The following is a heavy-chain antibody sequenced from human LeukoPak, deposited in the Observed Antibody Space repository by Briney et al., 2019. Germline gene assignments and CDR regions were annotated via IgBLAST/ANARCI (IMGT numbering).Heavy chain of an antibody. CDR3: AKDHRELLLIGAFDI. V-gene: IGHV3-30*18. CDR1: GFTFSSYG. J-gene: IGHJ3*02. CDR2: ISYDGSNK. Sequence: GGSLRLSCAASGFTFSSYGMHWVRQAPGKGLEWVAVISYDGSNKYYADSVKGRSTISRDNSKNTLYLQMNSLRAEDTAVYYCAKDHRELLLIGAFDIWGQGTMVTVSS. D-gene: IGHD1-26*01.